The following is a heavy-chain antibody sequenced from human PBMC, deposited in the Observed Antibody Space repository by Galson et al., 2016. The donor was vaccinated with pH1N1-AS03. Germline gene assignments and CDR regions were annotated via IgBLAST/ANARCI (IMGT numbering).Heavy chain of an antibody. CDR2: INAGNGDT. CDR1: GYTFTSYA. Sequence: SVKVSCKASGYTFTSYAMHWVRQAPGQGLEWMGWINAGNGDTKYSQKFQGRVTITRDTSASMAYMGLSSLRSKDTAVYYCARSDYGDYVDYWGQGTLVTVSS. CDR3: ARSDYGDYVDY. J-gene: IGHJ4*02. D-gene: IGHD4-17*01. V-gene: IGHV1-3*01.